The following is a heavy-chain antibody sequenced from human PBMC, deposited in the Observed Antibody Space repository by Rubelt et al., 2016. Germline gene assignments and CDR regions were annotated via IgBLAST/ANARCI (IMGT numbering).Heavy chain of an antibody. CDR2: INPSGGST. D-gene: IGHD3-10*01. V-gene: IGHV1-46*01. J-gene: IGHJ4*02. CDR1: GYTFTSYY. CDR3: ARVGFYYESGGDGD. Sequence: LVQSGAEVKKPGASVKVSCKASGYTFTSYYMHWVRQAPGQGLEWMGIINPSGGSTTYAQKFQGRVTMTRDTSTSTVYMDLSSLRCEDTAVYYCARVGFYYESGGDGDGGQGTLVTVS.